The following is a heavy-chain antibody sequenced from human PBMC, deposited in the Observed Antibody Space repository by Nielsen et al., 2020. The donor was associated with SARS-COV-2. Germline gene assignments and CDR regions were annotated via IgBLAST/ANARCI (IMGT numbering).Heavy chain of an antibody. Sequence: GESLKISCKGSGYTFTSYGISWVRQAPGQGLEWMGWISAYNGNTNYAQKLQGRVTMTTDTSTSTAYMELRSLRSDDTAVYYCARTVAGAYGMDVWGQGTTVTVSS. CDR3: ARTVAGAYGMDV. V-gene: IGHV1-18*01. J-gene: IGHJ6*02. D-gene: IGHD6-19*01. CDR2: ISAYNGNT. CDR1: GYTFTSYG.